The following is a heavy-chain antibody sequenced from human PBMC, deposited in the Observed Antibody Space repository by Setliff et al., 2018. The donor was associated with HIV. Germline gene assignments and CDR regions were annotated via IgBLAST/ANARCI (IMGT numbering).Heavy chain of an antibody. CDR1: GGSISRGAYY. Sequence: PSETLSLTCTISGGSISRGAYYWSWIRQHPGKGLEWIAYINNSGRIYYNPSLKSRVTISVDTSKNQFSLKLSSVTAPDTAVYYCARDLREVGGGSYADYWGQGTLVTVPS. J-gene: IGHJ4*02. CDR2: INNSGRI. V-gene: IGHV4-31*03. CDR3: ARDLREVGGGSYADY. D-gene: IGHD1-26*01.